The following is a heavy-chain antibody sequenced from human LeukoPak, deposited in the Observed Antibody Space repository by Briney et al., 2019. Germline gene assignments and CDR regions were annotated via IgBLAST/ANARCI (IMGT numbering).Heavy chain of an antibody. CDR2: ISYDGSNK. V-gene: IGHV3-30*01. Sequence: GGSLRLSCAASGFTFSSYAMHWVRQAPGKGLEWVAVISYDGSNKYYADSVKGRFTISRDNSKNTLYLQMNSLRAEDTAVYYCARVSAAFRRCSGGSCYSESGYYGMDVWGQGTTVTVSS. CDR1: GFTFSSYA. J-gene: IGHJ6*02. CDR3: ARVSAAFRRCSGGSCYSESGYYGMDV. D-gene: IGHD2-15*01.